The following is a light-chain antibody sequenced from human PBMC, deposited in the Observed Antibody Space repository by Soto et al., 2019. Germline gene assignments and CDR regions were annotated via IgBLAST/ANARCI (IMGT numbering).Light chain of an antibody. V-gene: IGLV2-11*01. Sequence: QSALTQPRSVSGSPGQSITISCTGSSSDVGGYNYVSWYQQHPGKVPKLMIFDVTKRPSGVPDRFSGSKSGNTASLTISGLQAEDDADYHCCSYAGSYILIFGGGTKLTVL. CDR3: CSYAGSYILI. CDR2: DVT. J-gene: IGLJ2*01. CDR1: SSDVGGYNY.